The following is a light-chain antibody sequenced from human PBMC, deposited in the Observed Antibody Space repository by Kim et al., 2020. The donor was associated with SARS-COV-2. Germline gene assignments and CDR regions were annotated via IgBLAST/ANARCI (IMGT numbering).Light chain of an antibody. V-gene: IGKV1-5*01. J-gene: IGKJ4*01. CDR1: QSIGSW. CDR2: DAS. Sequence: ASGGDRVTITCRASQSIGSWLAWYQQKPGKAPKVVIYDASSLQSGVPSRFSGSGSGAQFTLTISSLQPDDFATYYCQQYYGFPLTFGGGTKVDIK. CDR3: QQYYGFPLT.